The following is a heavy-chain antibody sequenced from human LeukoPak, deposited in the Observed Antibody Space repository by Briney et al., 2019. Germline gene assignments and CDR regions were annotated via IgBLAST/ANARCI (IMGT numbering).Heavy chain of an antibody. CDR3: ARDIGNSGFNLDY. Sequence: GGSLRLSCAASGFTFSSYAMSWVRQAPGKGLEWVSAISGSGGSTYYADSVRGRFTISRDNSNLYLQMNSLRAEDTAIYYCARDIGNSGFNLDYWGQGTPVTVSS. V-gene: IGHV3-23*01. CDR2: ISGSGGST. D-gene: IGHD5-12*01. CDR1: GFTFSSYA. J-gene: IGHJ4*02.